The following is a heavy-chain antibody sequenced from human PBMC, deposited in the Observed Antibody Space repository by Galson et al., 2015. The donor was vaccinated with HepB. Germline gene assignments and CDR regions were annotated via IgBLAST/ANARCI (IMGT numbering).Heavy chain of an antibody. CDR1: GFSLSNARMG. V-gene: IGHV2-26*01. J-gene: IGHJ6*03. Sequence: PALVKPTQTLTLTCTVSGFSLSNARMGVSWIRQPPGKALEWLAHIFSNDEKSYSTSLKSRLTISKDTSKSQVVLTMTNMDPVDTATYYCARIWAIPHFYCSSTSCYGYYYYMDVWGKGTTVTVSS. CDR3: ARIWAIPHFYCSSTSCYGYYYYMDV. D-gene: IGHD2-2*01. CDR2: IFSNDEK.